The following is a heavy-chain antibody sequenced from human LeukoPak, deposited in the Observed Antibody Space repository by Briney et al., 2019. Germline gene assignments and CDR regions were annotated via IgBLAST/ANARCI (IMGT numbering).Heavy chain of an antibody. CDR3: AREVVTELPDY. CDR2: ISSSSNYI. J-gene: IGHJ4*02. Sequence: GGSLRLSCAASGFTFSSYSMNWVRRAPGKGLEWVSSISSSSNYIYYADSVKGRFTISGDNAKNSLYLQMNSLRAEDTAVYYCAREVVTELPDYWGQGTLVTVSS. D-gene: IGHD2-21*02. V-gene: IGHV3-21*01. CDR1: GFTFSSYS.